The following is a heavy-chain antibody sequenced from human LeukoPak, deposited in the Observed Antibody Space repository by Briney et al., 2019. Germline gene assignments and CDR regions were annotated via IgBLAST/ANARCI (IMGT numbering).Heavy chain of an antibody. V-gene: IGHV1-69*13. CDR3: ARVSDIRRGGVDY. CDR1: RGTFSSYA. Sequence: ASVKVSCKASRGTFSSYAISWVRQAPGQGLEWMGGIIPIFGTANYAQKFQGRVTITADESTSTAYMELSSLRSEDTAVYYCARVSDIRRGGVDYWGQGTLVTVSS. J-gene: IGHJ4*02. CDR2: IIPIFGTA. D-gene: IGHD2-15*01.